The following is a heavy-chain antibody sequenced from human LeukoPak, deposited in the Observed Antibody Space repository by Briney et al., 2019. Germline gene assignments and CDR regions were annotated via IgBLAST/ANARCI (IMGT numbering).Heavy chain of an antibody. CDR3: ARGYSSSWSDFDY. CDR1: GGTFSSYA. D-gene: IGHD6-13*01. V-gene: IGHV1-69*13. CDR2: IIPIFGTA. Sequence: GASVKVSCKASGGTFSSYAISWVRQAPGQGLEWMGGIIPIFGTANYAQKLQGRVTITADESTSTAYMELSSLRSEDTAVYYCARGYSSSWSDFDYWGQGTLVTVSS. J-gene: IGHJ4*02.